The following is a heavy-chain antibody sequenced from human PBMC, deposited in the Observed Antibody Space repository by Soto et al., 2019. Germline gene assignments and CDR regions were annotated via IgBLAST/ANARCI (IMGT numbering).Heavy chain of an antibody. CDR2: IWYDGSNK. J-gene: IGHJ5*02. Sequence: QVQLVESGGGVVQPGRSLRLSCAASGFTFSSYGMHWVRQAPGKGLEWVAVIWYDGSNKYYADSVKGRFTISRDNSKNTLYLQMNSLRAEDTAVYYCARDHSVVAANNWFDPWGQGTLVTVSS. CDR1: GFTFSSYG. V-gene: IGHV3-33*01. CDR3: ARDHSVVAANNWFDP. D-gene: IGHD2-15*01.